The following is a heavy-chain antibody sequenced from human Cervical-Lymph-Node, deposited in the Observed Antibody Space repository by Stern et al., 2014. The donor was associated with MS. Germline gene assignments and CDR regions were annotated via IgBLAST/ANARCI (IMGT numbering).Heavy chain of an antibody. D-gene: IGHD3-3*01. CDR1: GYRFNSYG. CDR3: ARTNPLRFGNFHGIDV. Sequence: QVQLVQSGPEVKKPGASVTVSCKASGYRFNSYGINWVRQAPGQGLEWMGRISTYNGNTEYAQKFQGIVTMTTDTSTGTAYMELRSLRSDDTAVYYCARTNPLRFGNFHGIDVWGQGTTVIVSS. V-gene: IGHV1-18*01. J-gene: IGHJ6*02. CDR2: ISTYNGNT.